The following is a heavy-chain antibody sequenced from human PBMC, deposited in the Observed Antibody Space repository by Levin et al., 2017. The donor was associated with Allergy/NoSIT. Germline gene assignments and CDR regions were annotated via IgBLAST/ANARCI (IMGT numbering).Heavy chain of an antibody. CDR2: IYYSGST. D-gene: IGHD3-22*01. CDR3: AREPDYYDSSGYSLPNDAFDI. CDR1: GGSISSYY. Sequence: PSETLSLTCTVSGGSISSYYWSWIRQPPGKGLEWIGYIYYSGSTIYNPSLKSRVTISVDTSKNQFSLKLSSVTAADTAVYYCAREPDYYDSSGYSLPNDAFDIWGQGTMVTVSS. V-gene: IGHV4-59*01. J-gene: IGHJ3*02.